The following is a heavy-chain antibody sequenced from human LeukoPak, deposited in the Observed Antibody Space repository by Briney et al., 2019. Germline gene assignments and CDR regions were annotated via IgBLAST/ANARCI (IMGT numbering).Heavy chain of an antibody. J-gene: IGHJ4*02. CDR1: GFTFSSYA. V-gene: IGHV3-30-3*01. CDR3: ARPLTGYYNLPGDYFDY. Sequence: GGSLRLTCAASGFTFSSYAMHWVRQAPGKGLEWVAVISYDGSNKYYADSVKGRFTISRDNSKNTLYLQMNSLRAEDTAVYYCARPLTGYYNLPGDYFDYWGQGTLVTVSS. CDR2: ISYDGSNK. D-gene: IGHD3-9*01.